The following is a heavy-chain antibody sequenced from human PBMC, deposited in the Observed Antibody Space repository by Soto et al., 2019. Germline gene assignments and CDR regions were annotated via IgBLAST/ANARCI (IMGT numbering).Heavy chain of an antibody. D-gene: IGHD3-22*01. J-gene: IGHJ6*02. CDR3: ARDSGYYYDSSGYYSPYYYYGMDV. V-gene: IGHV3-48*02. CDR1: VFTFSSYS. CDR2: ISSSSSTI. Sequence: RWSLRLSCGASVFTFSSYSMNWFRQAPGKGLEWVSYISSSSSTIYYADSVKGRFTISRDNAKNSLYLQMNSLRDEDTAVYYCARDSGYYYDSSGYYSPYYYYGMDVWGQGTTVTVSS.